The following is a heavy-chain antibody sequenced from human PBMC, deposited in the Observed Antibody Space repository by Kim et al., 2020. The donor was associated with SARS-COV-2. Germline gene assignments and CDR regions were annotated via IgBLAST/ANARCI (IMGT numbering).Heavy chain of an antibody. D-gene: IGHD6-13*01. CDR3: ARAVIADVPYYFDY. V-gene: IGHV4-34*01. J-gene: IGHJ4*02. CDR1: GGSFSGYY. Sequence: SETLSLTCAVYGGSFSGYYWSWIRQPPGKGLEWIGEINHSGSTNYNPSLKSRVTISVDTSKNQFSLKLSSVTAADTAVYYCARAVIADVPYYFDYWGQGTLVTVSS. CDR2: INHSGST.